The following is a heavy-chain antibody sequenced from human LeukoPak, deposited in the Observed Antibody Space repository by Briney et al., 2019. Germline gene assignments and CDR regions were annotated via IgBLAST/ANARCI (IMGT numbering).Heavy chain of an antibody. CDR1: GNTFTGYY. V-gene: IGHV1-2*02. Sequence: ASAKVSCKASGNTFTGYYIHWVRQAPGQGLEWMGWINLSNGGTKFAQKFQGRVTTTRDTSINTAYMELSSMTSDDTAVYYCATLGLDPWGQGTLVTISS. CDR3: ATLGLDP. J-gene: IGHJ5*02. CDR2: INLSNGGT.